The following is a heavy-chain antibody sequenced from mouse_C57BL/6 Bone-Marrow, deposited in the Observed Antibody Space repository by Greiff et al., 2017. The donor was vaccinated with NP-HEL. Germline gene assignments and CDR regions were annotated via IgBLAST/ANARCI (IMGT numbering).Heavy chain of an antibody. J-gene: IGHJ2*01. D-gene: IGHD4-1*01. CDR3: ARRGRTGYYFDY. Sequence: EVQLVESGGGLVKPGGSLKLSCAASGFTFSDYGMHWVRQAPEKGLEWVAYISSGSSTIYYADTVKGRFTIYRENAKNTLCLQKTRLRSEDTAMYYCARRGRTGYYFDYWGQGTTLTVSS. V-gene: IGHV5-17*01. CDR2: ISSGSSTI. CDR1: GFTFSDYG.